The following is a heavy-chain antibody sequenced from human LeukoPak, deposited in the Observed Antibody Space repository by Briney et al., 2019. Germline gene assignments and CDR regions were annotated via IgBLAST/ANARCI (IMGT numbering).Heavy chain of an antibody. J-gene: IGHJ4*02. D-gene: IGHD2-21*01. CDR3: ARGSPFAYCGGDCAEYFDY. Sequence: ASVKVSCKSSGYTFTGYYMHWVRQAPGQGLEWMGWINPNSGGTNYAQKFQGRVTMTRDTSISTAYMELSRLRSDDTAVYYCARGSPFAYCGGDCAEYFDYWGQGTLVTVSS. CDR1: GYTFTGYY. CDR2: INPNSGGT. V-gene: IGHV1-2*02.